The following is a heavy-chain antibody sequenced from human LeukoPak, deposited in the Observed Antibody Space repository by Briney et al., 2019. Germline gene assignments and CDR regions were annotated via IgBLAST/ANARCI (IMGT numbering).Heavy chain of an antibody. CDR2: INPNSGGT. Sequence: ASVKVSCKASGYTFTGYYMHWVRQAPGQGLEWMGWINPNSGGTNYAQKVQGRVTMTRDTSISTAYMELSRLRSEDTAVYYCARGYYDSSGYYSAYYMDVWGKGTTVTVSS. CDR3: ARGYYDSSGYYSAYYMDV. D-gene: IGHD3-22*01. CDR1: GYTFTGYY. J-gene: IGHJ6*03. V-gene: IGHV1-2*02.